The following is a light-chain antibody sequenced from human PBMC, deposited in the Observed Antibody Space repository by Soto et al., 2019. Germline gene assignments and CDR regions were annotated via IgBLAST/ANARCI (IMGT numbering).Light chain of an antibody. V-gene: IGKV2D-29*02. CDR1: QSLLHITGETF. CDR3: MQSTQLPPT. J-gene: IGKJ5*01. Sequence: DVVMTQTPLSLSVTPGQPASISCKSSQSLLHITGETFLFWYLQKPGQSPQILIYEVSTRDSGVPDRFSGSGSGTDFTLEISRVETDDVGIYYCMQSTQLPPTFGQGTRLEIE. CDR2: EVS.